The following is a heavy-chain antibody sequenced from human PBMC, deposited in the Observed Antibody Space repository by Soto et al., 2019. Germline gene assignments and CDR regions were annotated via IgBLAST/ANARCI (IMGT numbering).Heavy chain of an antibody. D-gene: IGHD4-17*01. CDR1: GGSISGSY. CDR3: ARSGRLRWQTTPFDY. CDR2: VYYTGST. Sequence: SETLSLTCSVSGGSISGSYWSWIRQSPGKGLEWLGYVYYTGSTNYSPSLRSRVSISVDTSKNEFSLRLSSVTAADTAVYYCARSGRLRWQTTPFDYWGQGTLVTVSS. V-gene: IGHV4-59*12. J-gene: IGHJ4*02.